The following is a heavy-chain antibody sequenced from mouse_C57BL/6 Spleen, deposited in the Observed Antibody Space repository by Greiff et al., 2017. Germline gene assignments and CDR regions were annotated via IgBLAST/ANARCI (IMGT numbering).Heavy chain of an antibody. CDR3: ARALSDPYAMDY. V-gene: IGHV5-4*03. D-gene: IGHD6-2*01. CDR1: GFTFSSYA. CDR2: SSDGGSYT. Sequence: DVMLVESGGGLVKPGGSLKLSCAASGFTFSSYAMSWVRQTPEKRLEWVATSSDGGSYTYYPDNVKGRFTISRDNAKNNLYLQMSHLKSEDTAMYYCARALSDPYAMDYWGQGTSGTVSS. J-gene: IGHJ4*01.